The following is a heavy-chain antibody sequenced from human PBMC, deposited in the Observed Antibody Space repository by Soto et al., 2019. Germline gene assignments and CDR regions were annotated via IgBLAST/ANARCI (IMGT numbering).Heavy chain of an antibody. Sequence: ASVKVSCKASRGTFSSYAISWVRQAPGQGLEWMGGIIPIFGTANYAQKFQGRVTITADESTSTAYMELSSLRSEDTAVYYCARDLSYDEWFDPWGQGTLVTVSS. D-gene: IGHD5-12*01. J-gene: IGHJ5*02. CDR1: RGTFSSYA. CDR3: ARDLSYDEWFDP. V-gene: IGHV1-69*13. CDR2: IIPIFGTA.